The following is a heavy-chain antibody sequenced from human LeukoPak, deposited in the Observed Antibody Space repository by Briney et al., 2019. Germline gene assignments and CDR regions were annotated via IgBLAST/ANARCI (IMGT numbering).Heavy chain of an antibody. Sequence: PSETLSLTCAVSGGSISSSSYYWGWIRQPPGKGLEWIGSIYYSGSTYYNPSLKSRVTISVDTSKNQFSLKLSSVTAADTAVYYCARLAAAAGRFFDYWGQGTLVTVSS. CDR3: ARLAAAAGRFFDY. D-gene: IGHD6-13*01. J-gene: IGHJ4*02. CDR2: IYYSGST. CDR1: GGSISSSSYY. V-gene: IGHV4-39*01.